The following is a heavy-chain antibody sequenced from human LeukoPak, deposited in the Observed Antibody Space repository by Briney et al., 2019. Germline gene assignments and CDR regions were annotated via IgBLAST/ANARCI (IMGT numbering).Heavy chain of an antibody. V-gene: IGHV3-20*04. CDR3: ARDSSNDYNFWSGYYTNYMDV. J-gene: IGHJ6*03. D-gene: IGHD3-3*01. CDR2: INWNGGST. Sequence: GGSLRLSCAASGFTFDDYTMSWVRHAPGKGLEWVTGINWNGGSTSYVDSVKGRLTISRDNAKNSLYLQMNSLRAEDTAVYYCARDSSNDYNFWSGYYTNYMDVWGKGTTVTVSS. CDR1: GFTFDDYT.